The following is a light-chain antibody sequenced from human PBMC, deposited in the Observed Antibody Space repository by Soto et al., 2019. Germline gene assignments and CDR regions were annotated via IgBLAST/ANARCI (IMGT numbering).Light chain of an antibody. CDR3: QQRSSWPLT. CDR2: DAF. J-gene: IGKJ4*01. Sequence: EIVLTQSPATLSLSPGERATLSCRASQSVGSYFAWYQQKPGQAPRLLIYDAFSRATGFPARFSGSGSGTDFTLTISSLEPEDFAVYFCQQRSSWPLTFGGGTMVEIK. CDR1: QSVGSY. V-gene: IGKV3-11*01.